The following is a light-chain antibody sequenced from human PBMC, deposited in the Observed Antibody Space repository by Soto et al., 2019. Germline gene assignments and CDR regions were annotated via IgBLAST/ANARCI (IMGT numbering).Light chain of an antibody. CDR3: SSYRRGSTQV. V-gene: IGLV2-14*01. Sequence: QSALTQPASVSGSPGQSITISCTGTRSDVGGYGLVSWYQQYPGKGPKLIIYEVSNRPSGVSARFSGSKSGDTASLTISGLQAEDEADYYCSSYRRGSTQVFGTGTKLTVL. CDR2: EVS. CDR1: RSDVGGYGL. J-gene: IGLJ1*01.